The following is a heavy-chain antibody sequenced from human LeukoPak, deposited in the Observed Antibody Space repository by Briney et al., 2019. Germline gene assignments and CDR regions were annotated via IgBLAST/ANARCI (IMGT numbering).Heavy chain of an antibody. CDR1: GYTFTGYY. V-gene: IGHV1-2*02. J-gene: IGHJ4*02. Sequence: ASVKVSCKASGYTFTGYYLHWVRQAPGQGLEWMGWINPNSGGTDYAQKFQGRVTMTRDTSISTAYMELSRLRSDDTAVYYCARVDIVVVPAAHYFDYWGQGTLVTVSS. CDR2: INPNSGGT. D-gene: IGHD2-2*01. CDR3: ARVDIVVVPAAHYFDY.